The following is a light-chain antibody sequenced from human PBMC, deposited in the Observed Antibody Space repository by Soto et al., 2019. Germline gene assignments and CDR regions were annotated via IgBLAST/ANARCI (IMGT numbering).Light chain of an antibody. CDR3: QQRSNGAT. V-gene: IGKV3-11*01. CDR1: RSVSSY. CDR2: DAS. Sequence: EIVLTQSPATLSLSPGERATLSCRASRSVSSYLAWYQQKPGQAPRLLIYDASNRATGIPARFSGSGSGTDFTLTISSLEPEDFAVYYCQQRSNGATFGPLTKVDIK. J-gene: IGKJ3*01.